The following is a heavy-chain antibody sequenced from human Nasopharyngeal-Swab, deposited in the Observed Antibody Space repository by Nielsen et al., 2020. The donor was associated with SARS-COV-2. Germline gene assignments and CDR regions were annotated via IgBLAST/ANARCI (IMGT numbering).Heavy chain of an antibody. CDR3: AREGQQLVLGDMDV. V-gene: IGHV4-39*07. CDR1: GGSISSSSCY. J-gene: IGHJ6*03. CDR2: IYYSGST. D-gene: IGHD6-13*01. Sequence: SETLSLTCTVSGGSISSSSCYWGWIRQPPGKGLEWIGSIYYSGSTYYNPSLKSRVTISVDTSKNQFSLKLSSVTAADTAVYYCAREGQQLVLGDMDVWGKGTTVTVSS.